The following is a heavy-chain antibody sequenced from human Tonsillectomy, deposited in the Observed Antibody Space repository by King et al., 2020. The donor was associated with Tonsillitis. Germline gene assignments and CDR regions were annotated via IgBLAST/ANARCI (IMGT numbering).Heavy chain of an antibody. CDR3: AKGRGEFGATVDV. V-gene: IGHV3-23*01. Sequence: EVQLLESGGSLVQTGGSLRLSCAASGFTFSNYAMTWVRQAPGKGLEWVSTIIGSGGTTYYADSVKGRFTISRDNSKTTLNLLMSSLRAEDTALYYCAKGRGEFGATVDVWGRGTTVTVSS. D-gene: IGHD3-10*01. J-gene: IGHJ6*04. CDR1: GFTFSNYA. CDR2: IIGSGGTT.